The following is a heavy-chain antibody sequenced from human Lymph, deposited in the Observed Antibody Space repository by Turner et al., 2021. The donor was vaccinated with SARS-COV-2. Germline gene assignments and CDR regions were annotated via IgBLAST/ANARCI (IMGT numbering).Heavy chain of an antibody. J-gene: IGHJ4*02. Sequence: EVQLVESGGGMVQHGGSLILSCAASGFTFDDYAMYWVRQAPGKGLEWVSLISGDGGGTYYADSVKGRFTISRDNSKNSLSLQMNSLRAEDTALYYCAKDPGYCSGGSCYSRTYFDFWGQGTLVTVSA. CDR3: AKDPGYCSGGSCYSRTYFDF. CDR1: GFTFDDYA. V-gene: IGHV3-43*02. CDR2: ISGDGGGT. D-gene: IGHD2-15*01.